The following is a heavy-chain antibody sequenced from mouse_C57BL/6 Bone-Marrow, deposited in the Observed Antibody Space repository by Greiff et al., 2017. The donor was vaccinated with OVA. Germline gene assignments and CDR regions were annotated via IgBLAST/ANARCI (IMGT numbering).Heavy chain of an antibody. CDR3: TRCHVPLGLDY. Sequence: QVQLQQSGAELVRPGASVTLSCKASGYTFTDYEMHWVKQTPVHGLEWIGAIDPETGGTAYNQKFKGKAILTADKSSSTAYMELRSLTSEDSAFYYCTRCHVPLGLDYWGQGTTLTVSS. CDR1: GYTFTDYE. V-gene: IGHV1-15*01. CDR2: IDPETGGT. J-gene: IGHJ2*01. D-gene: IGHD6-1*01.